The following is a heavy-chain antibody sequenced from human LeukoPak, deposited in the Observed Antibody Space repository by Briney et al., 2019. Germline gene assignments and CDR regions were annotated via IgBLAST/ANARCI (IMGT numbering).Heavy chain of an antibody. Sequence: SETLSLTCAVYGGSFSGYYWSWIRQPPGKGLEWIGEINHSGSTNYNPSLKSRVTISVDTSKNQFSLKLSSVTAADTAVCYCARGSYYGSGSYYTSGTLFDYWGQGTLVTVSS. D-gene: IGHD3-10*01. CDR3: ARGSYYGSGSYYTSGTLFDY. V-gene: IGHV4-34*01. J-gene: IGHJ4*02. CDR1: GGSFSGYY. CDR2: INHSGST.